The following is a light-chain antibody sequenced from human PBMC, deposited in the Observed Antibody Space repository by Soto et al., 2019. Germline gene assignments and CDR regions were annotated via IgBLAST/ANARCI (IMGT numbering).Light chain of an antibody. V-gene: IGKV1-5*03. CDR3: LHYSSYPLS. CDR2: RAS. Sequence: DIQMTQSPSTLSASVGDRITITCRASQSISSWLAWYQQKPGKAPKFLISRASTLESGVPSRFSGSGSGTEFTLTISSLQPDDFATYYCLHYSSYPLSFGGWTKVESK. J-gene: IGKJ4*01. CDR1: QSISSW.